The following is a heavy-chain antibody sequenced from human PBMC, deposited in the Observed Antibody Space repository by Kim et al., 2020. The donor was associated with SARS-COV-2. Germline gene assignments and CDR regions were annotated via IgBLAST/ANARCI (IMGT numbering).Heavy chain of an antibody. CDR3: ARDRWVGCGNYPTVFDY. J-gene: IGHJ4*02. CDR1: GFTFSNYA. V-gene: IGHV3-30*04. D-gene: IGHD1-26*01. CDR2: ISFDGSDK. Sequence: GGSLRLSCAASGFTFSNYAIHWVRQAPGKGLEWVAVISFDGSDKYYADSVKGRFTISRDNSKSTVYLQMNSLRAEDTALFHCARDRWVGCGNYPTVFDYWGPGTLVTVSS.